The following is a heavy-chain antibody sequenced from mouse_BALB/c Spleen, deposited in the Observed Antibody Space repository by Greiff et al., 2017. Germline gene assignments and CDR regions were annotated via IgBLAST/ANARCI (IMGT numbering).Heavy chain of an antibody. Sequence: VQLQQSGAELVRSGASVKLSCTASGFNIKDYYMHWVTQRPEQGLEWIGWIDPENGDTEYAPKFQGKATMTADTSSNTAYLQLSSLTSEDTAVYYCKGAYYGNYGAMDYWGQGTSVTVSA. V-gene: IGHV14-4*02. CDR1: GFNIKDYY. CDR3: KGAYYGNYGAMDY. D-gene: IGHD2-10*01. CDR2: IDPENGDT. J-gene: IGHJ4*01.